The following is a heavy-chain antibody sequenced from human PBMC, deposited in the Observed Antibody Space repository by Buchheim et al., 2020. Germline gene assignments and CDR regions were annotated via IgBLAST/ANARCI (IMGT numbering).Heavy chain of an antibody. D-gene: IGHD6-13*01. Sequence: QVQLQESGPGLVKPSGTLSLTCAVSGGSISSSNWWSWVRQPPGKGLEWIGEIYHSGSTNYNPSLKSRVTISVDKSKNQFPLKLSSVTAADTAVYYCARVVQQLVLTSIGAQEYYFDYWGQGTL. J-gene: IGHJ4*02. CDR3: ARVVQQLVLTSIGAQEYYFDY. CDR1: GGSISSSNW. V-gene: IGHV4-4*02. CDR2: IYHSGST.